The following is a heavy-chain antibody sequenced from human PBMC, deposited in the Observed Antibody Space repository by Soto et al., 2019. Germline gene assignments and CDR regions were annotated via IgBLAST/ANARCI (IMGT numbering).Heavy chain of an antibody. CDR2: IYYSGST. J-gene: IGHJ4*01. Sequence: SETLSLTCTVSGGSINDYYWNWIRKPPGKGLEWLGYIYYSGSTNYSPALKSRVTISVDTSKNQFSLKLRSVTAADTAVYYCARVRGSGSYAAYYFDSWGQGTLVTVSS. V-gene: IGHV4-59*12. CDR3: ARVRGSGSYAAYYFDS. CDR1: GGSINDYY. D-gene: IGHD3-10*01.